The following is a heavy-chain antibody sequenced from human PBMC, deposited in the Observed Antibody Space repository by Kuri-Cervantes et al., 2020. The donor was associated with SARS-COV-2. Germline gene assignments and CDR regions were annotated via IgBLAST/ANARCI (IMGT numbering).Heavy chain of an antibody. V-gene: IGHV1-45*01. CDR2: ITPFNGNT. D-gene: IGHD5-24*01. CDR3: ARSGPGAIAREDGACDI. Sequence: SVKVSCKASGDSFDYRFLHWVRQAPGQPLEWMGWITPFNGNTNYAQRFQDRVTITRDRSMSTAYMELSSLRSDDTAMYYCARSGPGAIAREDGACDIWGQGTMVTVSS. J-gene: IGHJ3*02. CDR1: GDSFDYRF.